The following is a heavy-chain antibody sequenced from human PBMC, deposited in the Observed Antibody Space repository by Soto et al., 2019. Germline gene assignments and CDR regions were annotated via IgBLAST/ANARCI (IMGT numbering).Heavy chain of an antibody. Sequence: GGSLRLSCTTSGFTFGDYAMNWFRQAPGKGLEWVGFIKSKTDGGTTDYAVPVKGRFTISRDDSKNTLYLQMNSLKTEDTAVYYCTTDPVTMIVVVPSSGWGQGTLVTVSS. D-gene: IGHD3-22*01. CDR1: GFTFGDYA. V-gene: IGHV3-15*01. J-gene: IGHJ4*02. CDR2: IKSKTDGGTT. CDR3: TTDPVTMIVVVPSSG.